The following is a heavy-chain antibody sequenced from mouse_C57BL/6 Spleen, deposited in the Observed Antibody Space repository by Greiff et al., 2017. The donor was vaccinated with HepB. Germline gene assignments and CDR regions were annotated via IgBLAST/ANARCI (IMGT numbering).Heavy chain of an antibody. Sequence: EVKVEESGGGLVKPGGSLKLSCAASGFTFSSYAMSWVRQTPEKRLEWVATISDGGSYTYYPDNVKGRFTISRDNAKNNLYLQMSHLKSEDTAMYYCARDLETTVVAKAYWGQGTLVTVSA. CDR2: ISDGGSYT. CDR1: GFTFSSYA. V-gene: IGHV5-4*01. CDR3: ARDLETTVVAKAY. D-gene: IGHD1-1*01. J-gene: IGHJ3*01.